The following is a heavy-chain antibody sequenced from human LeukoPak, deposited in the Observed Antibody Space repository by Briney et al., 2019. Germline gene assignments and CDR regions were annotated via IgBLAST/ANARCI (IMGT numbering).Heavy chain of an antibody. Sequence: SEALSLTCTVCGGSISSGRYYWSWIRQPAGEGLEWIGRIYTSGSTNYNPSLKSRVTISVDTSKNQFSLKLSSVTAADTAVYYCARETTATRGWFAPWGQGTLVTVSS. D-gene: IGHD1-1*01. J-gene: IGHJ5*02. V-gene: IGHV4-61*02. CDR3: ARETTATRGWFAP. CDR2: IYTSGST. CDR1: GGSISSGRYY.